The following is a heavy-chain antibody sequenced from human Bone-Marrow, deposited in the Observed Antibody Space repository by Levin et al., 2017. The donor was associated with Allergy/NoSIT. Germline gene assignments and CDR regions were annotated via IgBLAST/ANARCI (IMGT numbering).Heavy chain of an antibody. CDR2: ISYSGNT. CDR1: GFTFSSFA. CDR3: AKFRGQRLNNYSFDY. J-gene: IGHJ4*02. V-gene: IGHV3-23*01. D-gene: IGHD1-1*01. Sequence: PGGSLRLSCAASGFTFSSFAVSWVRQAPGKGLEWVSAISYSGNTYYADSVKGRFTISRDNSKNTLYLQMNSLRAEDTAVYYCAKFRGQRLNNYSFDYWGQGTLVTVSS.